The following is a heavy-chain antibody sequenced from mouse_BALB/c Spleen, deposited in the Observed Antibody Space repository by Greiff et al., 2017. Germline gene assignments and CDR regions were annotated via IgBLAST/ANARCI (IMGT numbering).Heavy chain of an antibody. V-gene: IGHV14-3*02. CDR1: GFNIKDTY. Sequence: EVQGVESGAELVKPGASVKLSCTASGFNIKDTYMHWVKQRPEQGLEWIGRIDPANGNTKYDPKFQGKATITADTSSNTAYLQLSSLTSEDTAVYYCARGGITDYALDYWGQGTSVTVSS. CDR2: IDPANGNT. D-gene: IGHD2-4*01. J-gene: IGHJ4*01. CDR3: ARGGITDYALDY.